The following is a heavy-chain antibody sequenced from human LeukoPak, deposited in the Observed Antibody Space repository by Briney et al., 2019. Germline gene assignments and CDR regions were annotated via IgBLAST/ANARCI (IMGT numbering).Heavy chain of an antibody. CDR2: IYTSGST. CDR1: GGSISSYH. V-gene: IGHV4-4*07. D-gene: IGHD2-2*01. CDR3: AREELYIVVVPAATNYYYYYYMDV. Sequence: ASETLSLTCTVSGGSISSYHWSWIRQPAGKGLEWIGRIYTSGSTNYNPSLKSRVTMSVDTSKNQFSLKLSSVTAADTAVYYCAREELYIVVVPAATNYYYYYYMDVWGKGTTVTVSS. J-gene: IGHJ6*03.